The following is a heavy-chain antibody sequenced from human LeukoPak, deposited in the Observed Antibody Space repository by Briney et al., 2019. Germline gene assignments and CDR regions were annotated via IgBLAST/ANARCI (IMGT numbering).Heavy chain of an antibody. CDR2: IYYSGSS. CDR3: ARGWPRFDP. CDR1: GGSISSYY. Sequence: SETLSLTCTVSGGSISSYYWSWIRQPPGKGLEWIGYIYYSGSSNYNPSLKSRVTISVDTSKNQFSLKLSSVTAADTAVYYCARGWPRFDPWGQGTLVTVSS. V-gene: IGHV4-59*01. J-gene: IGHJ5*02.